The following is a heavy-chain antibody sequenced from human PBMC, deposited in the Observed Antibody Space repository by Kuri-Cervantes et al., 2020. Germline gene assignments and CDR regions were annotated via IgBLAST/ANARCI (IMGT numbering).Heavy chain of an antibody. V-gene: IGHV4-59*01. CDR2: TYYSGST. CDR3: ARDTITIFGVGTRRAFDI. D-gene: IGHD3-3*01. J-gene: IGHJ3*02. CDR1: GGSISSYY. Sequence: SETLSLTCTVSGGSISSYYWSWIRQPPGKGLGWIGYTYYSGSTNYNPSLKSRVTISVDTSKNQFSLKLSSVTAADTAVYYCARDTITIFGVGTRRAFDIWGQGTMVTVSS.